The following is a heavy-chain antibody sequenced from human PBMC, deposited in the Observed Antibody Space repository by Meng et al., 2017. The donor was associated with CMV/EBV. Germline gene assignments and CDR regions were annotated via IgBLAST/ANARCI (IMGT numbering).Heavy chain of an antibody. V-gene: IGHV3-48*04. CDR3: ARDYPLRSYVGYGMDV. J-gene: IGHJ6*02. CDR1: GFTFSSYS. Sequence: GESLKISCAASGFTFSSYSMNWVRQAPGKGLEWVSYISSSSSTIYYADSVKDRFTISRDNAKNSLYLQMNSLRAEDTAVYYCARDYPLRSYVGYGMDVWGQGTTVTVSS. D-gene: IGHD3-3*01. CDR2: ISSSSSTI.